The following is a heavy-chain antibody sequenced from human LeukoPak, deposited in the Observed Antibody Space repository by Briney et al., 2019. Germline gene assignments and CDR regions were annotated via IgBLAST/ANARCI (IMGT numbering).Heavy chain of an antibody. V-gene: IGHV4-34*01. D-gene: IGHD4-11*01. Sequence: SETLSLTCAVYGGSFSGYYWSWIRQPPGKGLEWIGEINHSGSTNYNPALKSRVTISVDKSKNQFSMKLSSVTAADTAVFYCARRTTVTIPFGYWGQGTLVTVSS. CDR2: INHSGST. CDR1: GGSFSGYY. J-gene: IGHJ4*02. CDR3: ARRTTVTIPFGY.